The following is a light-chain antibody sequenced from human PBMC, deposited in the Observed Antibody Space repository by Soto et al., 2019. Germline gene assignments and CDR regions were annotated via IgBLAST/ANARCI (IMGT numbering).Light chain of an antibody. V-gene: IGKV3-11*01. CDR1: QSVSTY. CDR2: DTS. Sequence: EIVLTQSTATLSLSPGQRATLSCRASQSVSTYLAWYKQKPGQAPRLFIYDTSKRANGIPARFSGSGSVTDFTLCISSLEPEDFAVYYCQQHSTLITFGQGTRLE. J-gene: IGKJ5*01. CDR3: QQHSTLIT.